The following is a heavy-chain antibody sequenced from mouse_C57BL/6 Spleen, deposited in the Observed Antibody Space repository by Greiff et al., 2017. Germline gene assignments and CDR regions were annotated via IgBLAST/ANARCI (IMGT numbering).Heavy chain of an antibody. CDR2: INPNNGGT. J-gene: IGHJ4*01. CDR3: ARGGTAQADYAMDY. V-gene: IGHV1-18*01. CDR1: GYTFTDYN. D-gene: IGHD3-2*02. Sequence: VQLQQSGPELVKPGASVKIPCKASGYTFTDYNLDWVKQSHGKSLEWIGAINPNNGGTIYNQKFTCKATLTVDKSSSTADMELRSLTAEDTAVYYGARGGTAQADYAMDYWGQGTSVTVSS.